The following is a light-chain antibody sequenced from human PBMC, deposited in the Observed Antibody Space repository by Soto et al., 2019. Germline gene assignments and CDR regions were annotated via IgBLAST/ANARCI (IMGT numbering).Light chain of an antibody. CDR1: SSNIGAGYD. J-gene: IGLJ1*01. CDR2: DVS. V-gene: IGLV1-40*01. Sequence: QSVLTQPPSVSGAPGQRVTISCTGSSSNIGAGYDVHWYQQHPGKAPKLMIYDVSKRPSGVPDRFSGSKSGNTASLTISGLQAEDEADYYCCSYEGSYTYVFANGPKVTLL. CDR3: CSYEGSYTYV.